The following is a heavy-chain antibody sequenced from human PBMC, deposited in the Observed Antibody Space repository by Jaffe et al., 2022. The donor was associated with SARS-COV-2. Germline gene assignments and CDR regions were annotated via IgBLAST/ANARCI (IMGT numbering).Heavy chain of an antibody. Sequence: QVQLVQSGAEVKKPGASVKVSCKASGYTFTSYGISWVRQAPGQGLEWMGWISTNYGNTKYAQKVQGRVTMTTDTSTSTAYMELRSLRSDDTAVYYCASGNTMVWGVISGYYDYYYGMDVWGQGTTVTVSS. CDR2: ISTNYGNT. D-gene: IGHD3-10*01. J-gene: IGHJ6*02. CDR1: GYTFTSYG. V-gene: IGHV1-18*01. CDR3: ASGNTMVWGVISGYYDYYYGMDV.